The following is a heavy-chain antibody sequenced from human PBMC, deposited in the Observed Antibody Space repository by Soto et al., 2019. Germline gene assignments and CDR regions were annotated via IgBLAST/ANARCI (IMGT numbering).Heavy chain of an antibody. Sequence: QMQLVQSGPEVKKPGTSVKVSCKASGFTFTSSAVQWVRQARGQRLEWIGWIVVGSGNTNYAQKFQERVTITRDMSTSTAYMELSSLRSEDTAVYYCAATLVVPAAIGGGYYYGMDVWGQGTTVTVSS. J-gene: IGHJ6*02. CDR1: GFTFTSSA. D-gene: IGHD2-2*01. CDR2: IVVGSGNT. CDR3: AATLVVPAAIGGGYYYGMDV. V-gene: IGHV1-58*01.